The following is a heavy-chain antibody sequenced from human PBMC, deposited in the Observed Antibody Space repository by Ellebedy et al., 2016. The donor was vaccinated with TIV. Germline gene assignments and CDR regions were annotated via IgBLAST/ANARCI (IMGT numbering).Heavy chain of an antibody. CDR3: TGWRSGDPT. D-gene: IGHD4-17*01. Sequence: PGGSLRLSCAASGFTFRLNWMYWVRQAPGKGLEWVGRTRNKPNNYTTEYAASVKGRFTISRDDSKNSLYLQMNSLKIEDTAVYYCTGWRSGDPTWGQGTLVTVSS. V-gene: IGHV3-72*01. CDR2: TRNKPNNYTT. CDR1: GFTFRLNW. J-gene: IGHJ5*02.